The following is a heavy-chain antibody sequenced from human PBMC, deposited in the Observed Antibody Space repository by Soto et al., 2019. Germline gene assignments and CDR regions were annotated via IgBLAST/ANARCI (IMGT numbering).Heavy chain of an antibody. J-gene: IGHJ4*02. D-gene: IGHD3-10*01. CDR2: IYYLGST. Sequence: SETLSLTCSVSGGSMSEYFWSWIRQSPGKGLEWIGYIYYLGSTDYNPSLKSRVTISVDTSKRQFSLRLTSVTAADTAVYYCGRDGYDGSGSPYPAYWGQGTQVTVSS. CDR3: GRDGYDGSGSPYPAY. CDR1: GGSMSEYF. V-gene: IGHV4-59*01.